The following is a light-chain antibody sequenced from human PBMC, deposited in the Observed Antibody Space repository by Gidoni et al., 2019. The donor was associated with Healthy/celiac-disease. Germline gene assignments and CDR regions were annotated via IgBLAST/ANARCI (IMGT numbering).Light chain of an antibody. CDR2: KAS. CDR3: QQYNSYSPDT. J-gene: IGKJ2*01. CDR1: QSISSW. Sequence: DIQMTQSPSTLSASVGDRVTITCRASQSISSWLAWYQQKPGKAPKVLIYKASSLESGVPSRFSGSGFGTEFTLTISSLQPEDFATYYCQQYNSYSPDTFGQXTKLESK. V-gene: IGKV1-5*03.